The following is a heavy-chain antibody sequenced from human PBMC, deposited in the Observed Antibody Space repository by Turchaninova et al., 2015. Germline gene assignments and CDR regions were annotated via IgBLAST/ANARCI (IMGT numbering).Heavy chain of an antibody. Sequence: QVQLVESGGGGVQPGRSLRLSWADSGFTFSKSGLHWVRQAPGKGLDWVAVISYDGNIKYYADSVKGRFTISRDNSKNTLYLEMNNLRAEDTAVYYCANLYGDSPDYWGQGTLVTVSS. CDR2: ISYDGNIK. CDR1: GFTFSKSG. CDR3: ANLYGDSPDY. V-gene: IGHV3-30*18. D-gene: IGHD4-17*01. J-gene: IGHJ4*02.